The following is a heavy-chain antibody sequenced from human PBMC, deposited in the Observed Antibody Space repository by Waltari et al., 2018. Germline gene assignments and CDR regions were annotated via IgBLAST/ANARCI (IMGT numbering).Heavy chain of an antibody. CDR1: GYTFTDYY. CDR3: ATTNYYDSSGYSELDY. J-gene: IGHJ4*02. V-gene: IGHV1-69-2*01. CDR2: VDPEEGET. Sequence: EVQLVQSGAEVKKPGATVKISCKASGYTFTDYYMHWVKQAPGKGLEWMGRVDPEEGETIYADKFQGRVTITADTSTDTAYMELSSLRSEDTAVYYCATTNYYDSSGYSELDYWGQGTLVTVSS. D-gene: IGHD3-22*01.